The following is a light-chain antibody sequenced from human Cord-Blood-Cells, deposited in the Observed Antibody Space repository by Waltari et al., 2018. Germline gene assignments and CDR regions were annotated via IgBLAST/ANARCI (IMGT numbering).Light chain of an antibody. CDR2: AAS. CDR1: QSISSY. J-gene: IGKJ1*01. CDR3: QQSYRTPRT. Sequence: DIQMTQSPSSLSASVGDRVTITCRASQSISSYLNWYQQKPGKAPKPLIYAASSLQSGVPSKFSGSGSGTEFTLTISSLQPEDFATYYCQQSYRTPRTFGQGTEVEIK. V-gene: IGKV1-39*01.